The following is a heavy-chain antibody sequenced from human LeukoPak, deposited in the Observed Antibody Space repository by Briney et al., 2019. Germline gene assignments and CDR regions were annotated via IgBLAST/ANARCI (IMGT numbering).Heavy chain of an antibody. J-gene: IGHJ6*03. CDR2: INPNSGGT. CDR1: GYTFTGYY. Sequence: AASVKVSCKASGYTFTGYYMHWVRQAPGQGLEWMGWINPNSGGTNYAQKFQGRVTMTRDTSISTAYMELSRLRSDDTAVYYCARERAARLPFYYYYYMDVWGKGTTVTVSS. V-gene: IGHV1-2*02. D-gene: IGHD6-6*01. CDR3: ARERAARLPFYYYYYMDV.